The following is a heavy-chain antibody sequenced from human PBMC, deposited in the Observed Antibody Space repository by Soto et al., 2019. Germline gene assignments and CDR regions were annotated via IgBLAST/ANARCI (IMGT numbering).Heavy chain of an antibody. CDR3: ARVSDYDSSGYYVPVFSYFDY. Sequence: PSEILPHSSIVWGGFIVGVDWSWISKNQGKGLGWIGYIYYSGSTNYNPSLKSRVTISVDTSKNQFSLKLSSVPAADTAVYYCARVSDYDSSGYYVPVFSYFDYWGQGTLVTVSS. J-gene: IGHJ4*02. V-gene: IGHV4-59*01. CDR1: GGFIVGVD. CDR2: IYYSGST. D-gene: IGHD3-22*01.